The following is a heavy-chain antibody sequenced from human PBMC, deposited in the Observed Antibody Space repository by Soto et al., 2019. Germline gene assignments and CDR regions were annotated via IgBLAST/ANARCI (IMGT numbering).Heavy chain of an antibody. CDR2: ISSNGGST. V-gene: IGHV3-64D*08. Sequence: WGSLRLSCSASGFTFSSYAMHWVRQAPGKGLEYVSAISSNGGSTYYADSVKGRFTISRDNSKNTLYLQMSSLRAEDTAVYYCVKVNRAMSKFNAFDVWGQGTMVTVSS. J-gene: IGHJ3*01. CDR3: VKVNRAMSKFNAFDV. CDR1: GFTFSSYA.